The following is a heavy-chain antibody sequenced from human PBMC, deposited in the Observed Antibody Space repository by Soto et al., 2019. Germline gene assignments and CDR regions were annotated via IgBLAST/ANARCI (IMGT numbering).Heavy chain of an antibody. J-gene: IGHJ4*02. CDR1: GFTFDSYA. V-gene: IGHV3-30-3*01. CDR3: ARASWDTVPLDY. CDR2: ISYDGSDK. Sequence: GSLRLSCAAAGFTFDSYALHWVRQAPGKGLEWVAVISYDGSDKYYADSVKGRFTISRDNSKNTLFLQMNSLRAEDTAVYHCARASWDTVPLDYWGQGSLVTVSS. D-gene: IGHD5-18*01.